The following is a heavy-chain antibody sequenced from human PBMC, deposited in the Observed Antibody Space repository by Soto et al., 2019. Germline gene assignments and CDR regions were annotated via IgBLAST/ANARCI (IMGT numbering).Heavy chain of an antibody. D-gene: IGHD2-15*01. V-gene: IGHV3-7*01. CDR3: AKEGW. J-gene: IGHJ4*02. CDR2: IKHDGSER. CDR1: GFIFRWYW. Sequence: GGSLRLSCAASGFIFRWYWMSWVRQAPGKGLEWVASIKHDGSERYYVDSVKGRFTISRDNAMNSLSLQMNSLRAEDTAVYYCAKEGWWGRGTLVTVSS.